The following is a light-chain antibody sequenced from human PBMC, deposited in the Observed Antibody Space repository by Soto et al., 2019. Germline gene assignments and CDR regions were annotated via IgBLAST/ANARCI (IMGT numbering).Light chain of an antibody. V-gene: IGLV2-14*01. CDR1: SSDVGGYNY. J-gene: IGLJ2*01. CDR3: SSYTSSSTVL. Sequence: QSVLTQPASVSGSPGQSITISCTGTSSDVGGYNYVSWYQQHQGKAPKLMIYEVSNRPSGVSNRFSGSKSGNTASRTSSGLQAGDEDDYYCSSYTSSSTVLFGGGTKVTVL. CDR2: EVS.